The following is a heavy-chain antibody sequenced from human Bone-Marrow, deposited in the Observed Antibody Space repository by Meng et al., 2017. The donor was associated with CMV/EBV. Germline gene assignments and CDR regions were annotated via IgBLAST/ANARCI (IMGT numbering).Heavy chain of an antibody. V-gene: IGHV1-69*05. Sequence: SVKVSCKASGGTFSSYAISWVRQAPGQGLEWMGGIIPIFGTANYAQKFQGRVTITTDESTSTAYMELSSLRSEDTAVYYCARGLGKRYYDSSGYIEVYFDYWGQRTLVTVSS. CDR3: ARGLGKRYYDSSGYIEVYFDY. CDR2: IIPIFGTA. J-gene: IGHJ4*02. D-gene: IGHD3-22*01. CDR1: GGTFSSYA.